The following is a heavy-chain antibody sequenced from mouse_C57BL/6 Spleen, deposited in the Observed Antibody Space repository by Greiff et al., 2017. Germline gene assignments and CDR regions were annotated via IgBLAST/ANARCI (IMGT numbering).Heavy chain of an antibody. V-gene: IGHV5-6*02. CDR2: ISSGGSYT. D-gene: IGHD2-4*01. Sequence: EVMLVESGGDLVKPGGSLKLSCAASGFTFSSYGMSWVRQTPDKRLEWVATISSGGSYTYYPDSVKGRFTISRVNAKNTLYLQMSSLKSEDTAMYYCARNDYDLMDDWGQGTSVTVSS. J-gene: IGHJ4*01. CDR1: GFTFSSYG. CDR3: ARNDYDLMDD.